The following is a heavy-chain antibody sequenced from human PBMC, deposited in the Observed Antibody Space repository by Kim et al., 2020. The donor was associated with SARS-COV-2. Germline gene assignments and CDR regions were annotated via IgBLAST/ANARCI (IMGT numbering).Heavy chain of an antibody. Sequence: GGSLRLSCAASGFTFSSYAMSWVRQAPGKGLEWVSAISGSGGSTYYADSVKGRFTISRDNSKNTLYLQMNSLRAEDTAVYYCAKDTRPPNIVATIRNCCAFDIWGQGTMVTVSS. J-gene: IGHJ3*02. CDR1: GFTFSSYA. CDR2: ISGSGGST. D-gene: IGHD5-12*01. V-gene: IGHV3-23*01. CDR3: AKDTRPPNIVATIRNCCAFDI.